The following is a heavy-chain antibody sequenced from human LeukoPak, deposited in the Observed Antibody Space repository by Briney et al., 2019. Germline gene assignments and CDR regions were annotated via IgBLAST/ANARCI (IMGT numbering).Heavy chain of an antibody. Sequence: PGRSLRLSCAASGFTFSSYSMSWVRQVPGKGLDWVSAISGSGGSTYYADSVKGRFTTSRDNSRNTLYLQVSSLRAEDTAVYFCVKGTSGWPYYFDYWGRGTLVTVSS. CDR3: VKGTSGWPYYFDY. CDR2: ISGSGGST. D-gene: IGHD6-19*01. CDR1: GFTFSSYS. V-gene: IGHV3-23*01. J-gene: IGHJ4*01.